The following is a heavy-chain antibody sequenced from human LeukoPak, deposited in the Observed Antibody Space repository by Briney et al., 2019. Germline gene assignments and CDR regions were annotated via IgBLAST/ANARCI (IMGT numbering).Heavy chain of an antibody. Sequence: GASVKVSCKASGYTFTGYYMYWVRQAPGQGLEWMGWINPNSGGTNYAQKFQGRVTMTRDTSISTAYMELGRLRSDDTAVYYCARVQLERRPRFDPWGQGTLVTVSS. CDR2: INPNSGGT. J-gene: IGHJ5*02. CDR3: ARVQLERRPRFDP. V-gene: IGHV1-2*02. D-gene: IGHD1-1*01. CDR1: GYTFTGYY.